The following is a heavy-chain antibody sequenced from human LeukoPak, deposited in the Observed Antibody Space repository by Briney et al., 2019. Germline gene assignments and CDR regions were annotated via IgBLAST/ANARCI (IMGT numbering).Heavy chain of an antibody. CDR2: MNPNSGGT. D-gene: IGHD6-19*01. CDR1: VYTFTDYY. J-gene: IGHJ4*02. V-gene: IGHV1-2*02. CDR3: ARGRRIAVAAEPWCDY. Sequence: ASVKVSCKASVYTFTDYYMHWMRQAPGQGPEWMGWMNPNSGGTNYAQKFQGRVTMTRDTSITTAYMELSSLRSDDTAVYYCARGRRIAVAAEPWCDYWGQGTLVTVSS.